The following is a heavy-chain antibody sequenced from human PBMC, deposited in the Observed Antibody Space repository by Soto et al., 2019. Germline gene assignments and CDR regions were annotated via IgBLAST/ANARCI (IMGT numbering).Heavy chain of an antibody. CDR2: IHPGDSHT. Sequence: GESLKISCKGSGYSFTSYFIGWVRQMPGKGLEWMGIIHPGDSHTKYSPAFQGQVTISGDKSLSTVYLQWSSLKASDTAIYYCARLRRRTTLPTSRYYYGMDVWGQGTTVTASS. D-gene: IGHD4-17*01. J-gene: IGHJ6*02. CDR1: GYSFTSYF. CDR3: ARLRRRTTLPTSRYYYGMDV. V-gene: IGHV5-51*01.